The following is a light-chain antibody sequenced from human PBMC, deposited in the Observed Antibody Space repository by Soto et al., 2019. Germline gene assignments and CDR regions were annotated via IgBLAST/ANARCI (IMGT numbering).Light chain of an antibody. CDR2: DDA. CDR3: QVWDANTDHVV. Sequence: SCELTQPPSVSVAPGPTARLTCGGSNIGSKTVHWYQQKPGQAPVLVVYDDADRPSGIPERFSGSNSGNTAALTISRVEAGHEADYYCQVWDANTDHVVFGGGTQLTVL. J-gene: IGLJ2*01. V-gene: IGLV3-21*02. CDR1: NIGSKT.